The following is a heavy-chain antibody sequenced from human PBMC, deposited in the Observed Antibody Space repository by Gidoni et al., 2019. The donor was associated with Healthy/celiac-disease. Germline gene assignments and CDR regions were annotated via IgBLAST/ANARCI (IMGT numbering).Heavy chain of an antibody. V-gene: IGHV3-33*01. Sequence: QVQLVESGGGVVQPGRSLRLSCAASGLTFSSYGMHWVRQAPGKGLEWVAVIWYDGSNKYYADSVKGRFTISRDNSKNTLYLQMNSLRAEDTAVYYCAREARFGELFSLWLDYWGQGTLVTVSS. CDR1: GLTFSSYG. CDR2: IWYDGSNK. D-gene: IGHD3-10*01. CDR3: AREARFGELFSLWLDY. J-gene: IGHJ4*02.